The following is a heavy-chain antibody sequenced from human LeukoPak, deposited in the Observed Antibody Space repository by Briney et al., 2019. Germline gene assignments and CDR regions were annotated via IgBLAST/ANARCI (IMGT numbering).Heavy chain of an antibody. Sequence: GGSLRLSCAASGFTFSSYSMNWVRQAPGKGLGWVSYISSSSSTIYYADSVKGRFTISRDNAKNSLYLQMNSLRAEDTAVYYCAKDGALSTSWYFYCDYWGQGTLVTVSS. V-gene: IGHV3-48*04. D-gene: IGHD2-2*01. CDR2: ISSSSSTI. CDR3: AKDGALSTSWYFYCDY. J-gene: IGHJ4*02. CDR1: GFTFSSYS.